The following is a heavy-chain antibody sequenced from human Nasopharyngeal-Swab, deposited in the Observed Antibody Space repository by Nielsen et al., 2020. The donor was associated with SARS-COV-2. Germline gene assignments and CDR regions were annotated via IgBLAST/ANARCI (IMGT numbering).Heavy chain of an antibody. Sequence: RQAPGEGLEGVALIWFDGSSTYYADSVKGRFTISRDTSKNTLYLQMNSLRAEDTAVYYCARALLPTLRSLYYYYYGMDVWGQGTTVTVSS. CDR2: IWFDGSST. V-gene: IGHV3-33*01. CDR3: ARALLPTLRSLYYYYYGMDV. D-gene: IGHD2-15*01. J-gene: IGHJ6*02.